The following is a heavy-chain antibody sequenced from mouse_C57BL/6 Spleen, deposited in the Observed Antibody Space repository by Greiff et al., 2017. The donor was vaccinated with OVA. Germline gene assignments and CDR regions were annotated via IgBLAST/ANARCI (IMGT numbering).Heavy chain of an antibody. Sequence: VQLQQPGAELVKPGASVKMSCKASGYTFTSYWITWVKQRPGQGLEWIGDIYPGSGSTNYNEKFKSKATLTVDTSSSTAYMQLSSLTSEDSAVYYCARGHYDGSSYSAWFAYWGQGTLVTVSA. CDR3: ARGHYDGSSYSAWFAY. V-gene: IGHV1-55*01. CDR1: GYTFTSYW. J-gene: IGHJ3*01. CDR2: IYPGSGST. D-gene: IGHD1-1*01.